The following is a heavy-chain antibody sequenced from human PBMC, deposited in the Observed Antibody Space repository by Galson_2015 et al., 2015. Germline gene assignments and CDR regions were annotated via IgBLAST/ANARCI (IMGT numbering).Heavy chain of an antibody. V-gene: IGHV3-9*01. J-gene: IGHJ4*02. D-gene: IGHD5-12*01. CDR1: GFTFDDYA. Sequence: SLRLSCAASGFTFDDYAMHWVRQAPGKGLEWVSGISWNSGSIGYADSVKGRFTISRDNAKNSLYLQMNSLRAEDTALYYCAKDIYSGYDLRLSGFDYWGQGTLVTVSS. CDR3: AKDIYSGYDLRLSGFDY. CDR2: ISWNSGSI.